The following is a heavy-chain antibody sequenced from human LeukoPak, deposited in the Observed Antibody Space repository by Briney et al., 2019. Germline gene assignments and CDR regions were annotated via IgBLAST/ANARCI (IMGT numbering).Heavy chain of an antibody. D-gene: IGHD6-19*01. CDR1: GGSISSYY. Sequence: PSETLSLTCTVSGGSISSYYWSWIRQPAGKALEWIGSVYYSGTTSYNPSLKSRVTISVDMSRNHFSLRLRSVTAADTAMYYCARGTLYRGWSYYLDFWGQGSQVTVSS. J-gene: IGHJ4*02. CDR3: ARGTLYRGWSYYLDF. V-gene: IGHV4-4*07. CDR2: VYYSGTT.